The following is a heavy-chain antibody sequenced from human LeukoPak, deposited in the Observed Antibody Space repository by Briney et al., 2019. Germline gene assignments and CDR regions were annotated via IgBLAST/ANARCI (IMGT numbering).Heavy chain of an antibody. V-gene: IGHV1-2*02. CDR1: GYTFTGFY. CDR3: ARDQIMDV. J-gene: IGHJ6*02. CDR2: INPNSGGT. Sequence: ASVKVSCMASGYTFTGFYLHWVRQAPGQGLEWTGWINPNSGGTNFAQKFQGRVTMTRDTSISTAYMELSRLRSDDTAVYYCARDQIMDVWGQGATVTVSS.